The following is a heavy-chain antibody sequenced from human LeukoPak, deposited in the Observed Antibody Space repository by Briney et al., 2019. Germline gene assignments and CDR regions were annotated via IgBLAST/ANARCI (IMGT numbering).Heavy chain of an antibody. J-gene: IGHJ4*02. CDR3: TRDNNNLFDY. V-gene: IGHV3-7*01. CDR1: GFTFSTDW. D-gene: IGHD1/OR15-1a*01. Sequence: PGGSLRLSCAASGFTFSTDWMSWVRQAPGKGLEWVANINPGGSDKYYVDSVRGRFTISRDNAENSLYLQVNSLRAEDTAVYYCTRDNNNLFDYWGQGTLVTVSS. CDR2: INPGGSDK.